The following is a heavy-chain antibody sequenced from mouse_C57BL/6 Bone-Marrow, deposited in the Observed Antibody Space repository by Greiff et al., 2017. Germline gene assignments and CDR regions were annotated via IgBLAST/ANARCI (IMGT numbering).Heavy chain of an antibody. J-gene: IGHJ2*01. CDR2: IYPGSGST. CDR3: ARRTTVVAHFDY. CDR1: GYTFTSYW. D-gene: IGHD1-1*01. V-gene: IGHV1-55*01. Sequence: AQLQQPGAELVKPGASVKMSCKASGYTFTSYWITWVKQRPGQGLEWIGDIYPGSGSTNYNEKFKSKATLTVDTSSSTAYMQLSSLTSEDSAVYYCARRTTVVAHFDYWGQGTTLTVSS.